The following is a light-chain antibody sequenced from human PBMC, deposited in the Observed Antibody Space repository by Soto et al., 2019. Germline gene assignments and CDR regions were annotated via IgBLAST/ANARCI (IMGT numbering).Light chain of an antibody. CDR3: TSYATGSAYV. Sequence: QSVLTQPPSVSGSPGQSVTISCTGTSSDVGGYNRVSWYQQPPGKAPKLLIYDVSNRPSGGSTRFSGSKSGNTASLTISGLQAEDGADYYCTSYATGSAYVFGPGTKLTVL. J-gene: IGLJ1*01. CDR2: DVS. CDR1: SSDVGGYNR. V-gene: IGLV2-18*02.